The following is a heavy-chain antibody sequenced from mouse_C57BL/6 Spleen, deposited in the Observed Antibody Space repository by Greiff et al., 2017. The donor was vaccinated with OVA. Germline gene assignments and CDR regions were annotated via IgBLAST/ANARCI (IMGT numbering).Heavy chain of an antibody. V-gene: IGHV1-82*01. J-gene: IGHJ1*03. CDR3: ASPSIYDGYYGYFDV. CDR2: IYPGDGDT. D-gene: IGHD2-3*01. CDR1: GYAFSSSW. Sequence: VQLQQSGPELVKPGASVKISCKASGYAFSSSWMNWVKQRPGKGLEWIGRIYPGDGDTNYNGKFKGKATLTADKSSSTAYMQLSSLTSEDSAVYFCASPSIYDGYYGYFDVWGTGTTVTVSS.